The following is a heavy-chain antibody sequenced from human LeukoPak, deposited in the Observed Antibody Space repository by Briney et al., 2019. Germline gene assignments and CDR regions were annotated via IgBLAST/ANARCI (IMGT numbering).Heavy chain of an antibody. Sequence: PGGSLRLSCAASGFTFSSYWMTWLRQAPGKGLEWVANIKQDGSERNYVDSVKGRFTISRDNAKNSLYLQMNTLRDEEPAVYYCATGAGCGYWGQGTLVTVSS. J-gene: IGHJ4*02. V-gene: IGHV3-7*03. CDR1: GFTFSSYW. D-gene: IGHD6-19*01. CDR2: IKQDGSER. CDR3: ATGAGCGY.